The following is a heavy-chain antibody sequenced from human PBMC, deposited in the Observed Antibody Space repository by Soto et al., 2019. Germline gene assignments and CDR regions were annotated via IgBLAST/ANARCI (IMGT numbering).Heavy chain of an antibody. CDR3: ERSIAVVGRVAFDS. V-gene: IGHV1-46*01. CDR2: INPGDCST. CDR1: GYAFTSYF. J-gene: IGHJ4*02. D-gene: IGHD6-19*01. Sequence: QVQLVQSGAEVKKPGASVKVPCEASGYAFTSYFIHWVRQAPGQGLEWMGMINPGDCSTRYEQKFQGRVTVTRDTSTGSVYMELRSLRSEDTAFYYCERSIAVVGRVAFDSWGQGTLVTVSS.